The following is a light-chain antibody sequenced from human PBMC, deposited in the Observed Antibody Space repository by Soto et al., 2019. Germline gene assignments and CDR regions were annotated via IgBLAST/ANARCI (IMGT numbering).Light chain of an antibody. CDR2: DAS. V-gene: IGKV3-11*01. CDR1: QSVSSS. Sequence: EIVLTQSPATLSLSPGERATLSCRASQSVSSSLAWYQQKPGQAPRLLIYDASTRATGIPARFSGSGSGTDFTLTISSLEPEDFAVYYCQQRSNWPPITFGPGTKVDTK. J-gene: IGKJ3*01. CDR3: QQRSNWPPIT.